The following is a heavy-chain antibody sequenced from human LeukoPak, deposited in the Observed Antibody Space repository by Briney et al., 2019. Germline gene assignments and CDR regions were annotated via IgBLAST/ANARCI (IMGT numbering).Heavy chain of an antibody. CDR3: AREGADYGDHNYDY. D-gene: IGHD4-17*01. V-gene: IGHV1-2*02. Sequence: ASVKVSCKASGYTFTGFYMHWVRQAPGQGLEWMGWINPKSGDTNYAQKFQGRVTMTRDTSISTAYMELSRLRSDDTAVYYCAREGADYGDHNYDYWGQGTLVTVSS. CDR2: INPKSGDT. CDR1: GYTFTGFY. J-gene: IGHJ4*02.